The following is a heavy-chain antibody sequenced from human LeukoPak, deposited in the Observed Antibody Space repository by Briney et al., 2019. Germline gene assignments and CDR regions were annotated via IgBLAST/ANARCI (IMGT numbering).Heavy chain of an antibody. V-gene: IGHV3-49*04. CDR3: KGSSSWSPTDY. D-gene: IGHD6-13*01. Sequence: GRSLRLSCTASGFTFGDYAMSWVRQGPGKGLEWVGFIRSKAYGGTTEYAASVKGRFTISRDDSKSIAYLQMNSLKTEDTAVYYCKGSSSWSPTDYWGQGTLVTVSS. CDR2: IRSKAYGGTT. J-gene: IGHJ4*02. CDR1: GFTFGDYA.